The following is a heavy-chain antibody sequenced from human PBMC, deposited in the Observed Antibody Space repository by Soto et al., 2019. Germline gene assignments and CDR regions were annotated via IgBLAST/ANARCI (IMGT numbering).Heavy chain of an antibody. CDR3: VTAVRTRLDN. CDR2: ISGSGGNT. Sequence: GGSLRLSCTASGFTFSSYAMSWVRQAPGKGLEWVSAISGSGGNTYYADSVKGRFTISRDNSKNTLYLQMNGLRLDDTAVYYCVTAVRTRLDNWGPGTLVTVSS. CDR1: GFTFSSYA. J-gene: IGHJ4*02. V-gene: IGHV3-23*01. D-gene: IGHD3-10*01.